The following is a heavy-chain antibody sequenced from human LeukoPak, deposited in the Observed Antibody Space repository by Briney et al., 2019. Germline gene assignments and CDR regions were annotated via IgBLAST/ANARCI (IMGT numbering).Heavy chain of an antibody. CDR1: GFSVSDNW. CDR3: ARDLYLTSRTDV. CDR2: IKKDGSEK. V-gene: IGHV3-7*01. J-gene: IGHJ6*02. D-gene: IGHD2/OR15-2a*01. Sequence: GGSLRLSCAASGFSVSDNWMSWVRQAPGKGLEWVANIKKDGSEKYYVESVKGRFTISRDNAKNSLYLQMNSLRAEDTAVYYCARDLYLTSRTDVWGQGTTVTVSS.